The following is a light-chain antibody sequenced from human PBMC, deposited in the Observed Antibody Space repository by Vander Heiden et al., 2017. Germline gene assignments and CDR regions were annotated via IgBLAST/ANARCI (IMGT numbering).Light chain of an antibody. J-gene: IGKJ1*01. CDR3: LQHNNYPHT. Sequence: DIQITQSPSSLSASVGDRVTITCRASQGIGNDLAWYQQKPGKAPRRLIYAASSLQSGVPSKFSGRGSGTEFTLTISSLQPEDFATYYCLQHNNYPHTFGQGTKVE. CDR2: AAS. CDR1: QGIGND. V-gene: IGKV1-17*01.